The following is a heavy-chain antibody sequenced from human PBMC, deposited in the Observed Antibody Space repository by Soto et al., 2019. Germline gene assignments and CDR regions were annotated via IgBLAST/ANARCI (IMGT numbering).Heavy chain of an antibody. CDR3: AKDVYGYNYFDY. J-gene: IGHJ4*02. V-gene: IGHV3-23*01. D-gene: IGHD1-1*01. Sequence: GSLRLSCAASGFTFSSYAMSWVRQAPGKGLEWVSGLSGSGGGTYYSDSVKGRSTISRDNSKNMLYLQMNSLRAEDTAMYYCAKDVYGYNYFDYWGQGTLVTVSS. CDR1: GFTFSSYA. CDR2: LSGSGGGT.